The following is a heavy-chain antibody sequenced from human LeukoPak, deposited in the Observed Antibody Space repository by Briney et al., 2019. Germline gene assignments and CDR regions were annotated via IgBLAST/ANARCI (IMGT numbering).Heavy chain of an antibody. CDR3: ARDKGYYDSSGYYPYYYYYGMDV. D-gene: IGHD3-22*01. Sequence: GGSLRLSCAASGFTFSSYAMHWVRQAPGKGLEYVSAISSNGGSTYYANSVKGRFTISRDNSKNTLYLQMNSLRAEDTAVYYCARDKGYYDSSGYYPYYYYYGMDVWGQGTTVTVSS. V-gene: IGHV3-64*01. CDR2: ISSNGGST. J-gene: IGHJ6*02. CDR1: GFTFSSYA.